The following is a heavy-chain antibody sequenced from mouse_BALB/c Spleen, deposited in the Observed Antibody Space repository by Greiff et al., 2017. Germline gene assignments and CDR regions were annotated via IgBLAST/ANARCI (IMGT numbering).Heavy chain of an antibody. V-gene: IGHV1S56*01. Sequence: VQLQQSGPELVKPGASVRISCKASGYTFTSYYIHWVKQRPGQGLEWIGWIYPGNVNTKYNEKFKGKATLTADKSSSTAYMQLSSLTSEDSAVYFCANLYGNYVDYWGQGTTLTVSS. CDR1: GYTFTSYY. CDR3: ANLYGNYVDY. CDR2: IYPGNVNT. D-gene: IGHD2-1*01. J-gene: IGHJ2*01.